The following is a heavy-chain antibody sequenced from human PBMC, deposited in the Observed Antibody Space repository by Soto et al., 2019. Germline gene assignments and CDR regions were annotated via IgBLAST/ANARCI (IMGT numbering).Heavy chain of an antibody. CDR2: ISYDGTHT. D-gene: IGHD2-15*01. CDR3: AKDRPGGVVVVVAATPDH. V-gene: IGHV3-30*18. Sequence: QVQLVESGGGVVQPGRSLRLSCAASGFSFSDYGMHWVRQAPGKGLEWVALISYDGTHTYYGDSAEGRYTISRDNSKNTLYLQMNSLRPEDTAVYFCAKDRPGGVVVVVAATPDHWGQGTLVTVSS. CDR1: GFSFSDYG. J-gene: IGHJ4*02.